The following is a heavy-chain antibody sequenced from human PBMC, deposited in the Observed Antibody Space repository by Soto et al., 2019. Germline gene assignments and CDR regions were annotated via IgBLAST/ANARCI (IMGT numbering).Heavy chain of an antibody. Sequence: SVKVSCQASGYPFTSYGITWVRQAPAQRLEWMGWVCANSENTNYAQDLQGRVTITTDTATITDYMELRSLRSDDTALYYCARFVCESDNNSSHDYWGKGPRVTVSS. CDR3: ARFVCESDNNSSHDY. CDR1: GYPFTSYG. CDR2: VCANSENT. V-gene: IGHV1-18*04. D-gene: IGHD6-6*01. J-gene: IGHJ4*02.